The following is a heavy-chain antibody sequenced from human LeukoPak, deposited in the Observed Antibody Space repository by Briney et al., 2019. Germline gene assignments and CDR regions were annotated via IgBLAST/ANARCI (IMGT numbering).Heavy chain of an antibody. CDR2: ISGSGGST. Sequence: GGSLTLSCTASGFTFSSYGMSWLRQAPGKGLEWVSDISGSGGSTYYADSVKGRFTISRDNSKNTMYMQMNSLRADDTAVYYCARAGSVDIGATRAFDYWGQGTLVTVSS. CDR3: ARAGSVDIGATRAFDY. V-gene: IGHV3-23*01. D-gene: IGHD5-12*01. CDR1: GFTFSSYG. J-gene: IGHJ4*02.